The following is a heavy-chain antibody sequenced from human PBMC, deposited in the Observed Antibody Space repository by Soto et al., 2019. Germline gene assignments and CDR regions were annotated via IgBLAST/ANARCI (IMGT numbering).Heavy chain of an antibody. V-gene: IGHV1-69*13. CDR1: GGTFSSYA. CDR3: ARAPLIVGATIGGADY. D-gene: IGHD1-26*01. J-gene: IGHJ4*02. Sequence: SVKVSCKASGGTFSSYAISWVRQAPGQGLEWMGGIIPIFGTANYAQKFQGRVTITADESTSTAYMELSSLRSEDTAVYYCARAPLIVGATIGGADYWGQGTLVTVSS. CDR2: IIPIFGTA.